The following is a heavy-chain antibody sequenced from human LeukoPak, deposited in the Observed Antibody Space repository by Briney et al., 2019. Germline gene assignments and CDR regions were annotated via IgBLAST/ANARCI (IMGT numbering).Heavy chain of an antibody. CDR3: ARDRVSGYDSFDY. J-gene: IGHJ4*02. CDR2: ISSSSSYI. D-gene: IGHD5-12*01. CDR1: GFTFDDYG. Sequence: GGSLRLSCAASGFTFDDYGMSWVRQAPGKGLEWVSSISSSSSYIYYADSVKGRFTISRDNAKNSLYLQMNSLRAEDTAVYYCARDRVSGYDSFDYWGQGTLVTVSS. V-gene: IGHV3-21*01.